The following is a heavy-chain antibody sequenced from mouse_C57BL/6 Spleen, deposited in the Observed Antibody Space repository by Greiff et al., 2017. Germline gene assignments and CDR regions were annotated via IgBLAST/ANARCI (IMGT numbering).Heavy chain of an antibody. Sequence: DVHLVESGGGLVKPGGSLKLSCAASGFTFSDYGMHWVRQAPEKGLEWVAYISSGSSTIYYADTVKGRFTISRDNAKNTLFLQMTSLRSEDTAMYYCATITTVVPYAMDYWGQGTSDTVSS. CDR1: GFTFSDYG. CDR3: ATITTVVPYAMDY. D-gene: IGHD1-1*01. J-gene: IGHJ4*01. V-gene: IGHV5-17*01. CDR2: ISSGSSTI.